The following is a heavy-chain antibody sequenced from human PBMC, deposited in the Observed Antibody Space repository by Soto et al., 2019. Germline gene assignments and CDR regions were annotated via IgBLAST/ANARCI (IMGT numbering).Heavy chain of an antibody. V-gene: IGHV1-69*01. CDR3: ARTDGYYGYCSSTSCHPNYYYYGMDV. CDR2: IIPIFGTA. CDR1: GGTFSSYA. D-gene: IGHD2-2*01. Sequence: QVQLVQSGAEVKKPGSSVKVSCKASGGTFSSYAISWVRQAPGQGLEWMGGIIPIFGTANYAQKFQGRVTITADESTSTAYMELSSLRSEDTAVYYCARTDGYYGYCSSTSCHPNYYYYGMDVWGQGTTVTVSS. J-gene: IGHJ6*02.